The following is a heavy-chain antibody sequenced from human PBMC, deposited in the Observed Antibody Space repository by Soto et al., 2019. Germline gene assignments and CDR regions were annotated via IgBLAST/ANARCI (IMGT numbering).Heavy chain of an antibody. D-gene: IGHD3-10*01. J-gene: IGHJ5*02. Sequence: QVQLQQWGAGLLKPSETLSLSCAVYGGYFNDNYYTWFRQPPGKGLEWIGDISRSGTTKYIPSLKRRASISSDTSKTQVSLKVTSVTAADTAVYYCATSLWFGTQVELWGQGALVTVSS. CDR1: GGYFNDNY. V-gene: IGHV4-34*01. CDR2: ISRSGTT. CDR3: ATSLWFGTQVEL.